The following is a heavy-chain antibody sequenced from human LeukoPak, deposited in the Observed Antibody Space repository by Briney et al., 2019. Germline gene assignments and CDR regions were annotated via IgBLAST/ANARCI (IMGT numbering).Heavy chain of an antibody. V-gene: IGHV4-4*02. CDR1: GGSISSSNW. CDR2: IYHSGST. D-gene: IGHD6-13*01. Sequence: SETLSLTCAVSGGSISSSNWWSWVRQPPGKGLEWIGEIYHSGSTNYNPSLKSRVTISVDKSKNQFSLKLSSVTAADTAVYYCSRLGNSSTWRYNWFDPWGQGTLVTVSS. CDR3: SRLGNSSTWRYNWFDP. J-gene: IGHJ5*02.